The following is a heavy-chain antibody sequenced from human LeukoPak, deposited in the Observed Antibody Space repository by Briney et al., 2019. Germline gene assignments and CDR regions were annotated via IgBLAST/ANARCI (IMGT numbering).Heavy chain of an antibody. D-gene: IGHD6-13*01. CDR3: ARARTSSWYNWFDP. V-gene: IGHV4-59*01. CDR1: GGSISSYY. J-gene: IGHJ5*02. Sequence: SETLSLTCTVSGGSISSYYWSWIRQPPGKGLEWIGYIYYSGSTNYNPSLKSRVTISVDTSKNQFSLKLSSVTAADTAVYYCARARTSSWYNWFDPWGQGTLVTVSS. CDR2: IYYSGST.